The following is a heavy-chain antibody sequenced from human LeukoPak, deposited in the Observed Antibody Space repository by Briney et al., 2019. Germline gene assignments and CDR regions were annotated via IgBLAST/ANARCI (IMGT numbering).Heavy chain of an antibody. J-gene: IGHJ6*03. CDR3: ARVVGLTGYSSSWYSGYYYYMDV. D-gene: IGHD6-13*01. Sequence: SVKVSCKASGDTFSNYAISWVRQVPGQGLEWMGAILPVFNTTNYAQKFQGRLTITADESTSTTYMELSSLRSEDTAVYYCARVVGLTGYSSSWYSGYYYYMDVWGKGTTVTVSS. CDR2: ILPVFNTT. V-gene: IGHV1-69*13. CDR1: GDTFSNYA.